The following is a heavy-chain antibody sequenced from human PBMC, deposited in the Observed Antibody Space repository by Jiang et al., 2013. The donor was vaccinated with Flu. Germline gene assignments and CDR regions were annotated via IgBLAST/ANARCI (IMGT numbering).Heavy chain of an antibody. CDR3: ATSGSGSNYYGMDV. D-gene: IGHD3-10*01. V-gene: IGHV1-69*02. J-gene: IGHJ6*04. Sequence: EVKKPGSSVQVSCMPSGGTFSRSTVSWVRQAPGQGLEWMGRIIPMVGIANYAQKFQGRVTITADKSTGTAYMELRSLRSEDTAVYYCATSGSGSNYYGMDVWGRGTTVTVSS. CDR2: IIPMVGIA. CDR1: GGTFSRST.